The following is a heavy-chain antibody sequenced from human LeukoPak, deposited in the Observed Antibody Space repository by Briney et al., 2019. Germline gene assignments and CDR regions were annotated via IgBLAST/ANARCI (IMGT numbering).Heavy chain of an antibody. CDR2: IIAIFGTA. V-gene: IGHV1-69*13. CDR3: ASGDGYNPYYYYYYMDV. D-gene: IGHD5-24*01. J-gene: IGHJ6*03. CDR1: GGTFSSYA. Sequence: SVKVSCKASGGTFSSYAISWVRQAPGQGLEWMGGIIAIFGTANYAQKFQGRVTITADESTSTAYMELSSLRSEDTAVYYSASGDGYNPYYYYYYMDVWGKGTTVTISS.